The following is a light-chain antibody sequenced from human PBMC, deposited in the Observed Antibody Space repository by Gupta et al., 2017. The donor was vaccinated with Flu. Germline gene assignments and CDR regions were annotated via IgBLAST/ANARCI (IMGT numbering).Light chain of an antibody. CDR1: QSLLYSNGYNY. Sequence: DTVMTQAPLLLAVTPGEPASISCTSSQSLLYSNGYNYVNWYLQKPGQSPQLLIHLGSNRASGVPDRFSGSGSGTYFTLKISRVEAEDVGIYFCMQPLNSPWTFGQGTKVEIK. J-gene: IGKJ1*01. V-gene: IGKV2-28*01. CDR3: MQPLNSPWT. CDR2: LGS.